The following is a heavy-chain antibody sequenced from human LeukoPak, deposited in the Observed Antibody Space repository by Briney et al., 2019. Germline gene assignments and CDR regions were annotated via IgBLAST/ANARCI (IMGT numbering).Heavy chain of an antibody. CDR3: ARDLGQWELPNDAFDI. CDR1: GFTFDDYA. CDR2: ISWNGGST. V-gene: IGHV3-20*04. D-gene: IGHD1-26*01. J-gene: IGHJ3*02. Sequence: GGSLRLSCAASGFTFDDYAMHWVRQAPGKGLEWVSLISWNGGSTGYADSVKGRFTISRDNAKNSLYLQMNSLRAEDTALYYCARDLGQWELPNDAFDIWGQGTMVTVSS.